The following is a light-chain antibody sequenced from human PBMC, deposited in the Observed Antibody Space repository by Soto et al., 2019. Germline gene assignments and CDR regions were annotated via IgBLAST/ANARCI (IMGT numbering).Light chain of an antibody. CDR2: AAS. CDR1: QGIGNG. J-gene: IGKJ5*01. CDR3: LRHNDYPIT. V-gene: IGKV1-17*01. Sequence: DIQMTQSPSSLAASVGDRVTITCRASQGIGNGLSWFQQKPGKAPKRLIYAASTLQSGVPSRFSGSGSGTEFTLALSSLQPEDFATYYCLRHNDYPITFGQGTRLEMK.